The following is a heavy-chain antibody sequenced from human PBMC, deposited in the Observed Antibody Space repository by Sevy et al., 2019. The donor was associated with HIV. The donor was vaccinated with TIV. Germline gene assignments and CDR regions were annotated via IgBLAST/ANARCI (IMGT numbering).Heavy chain of an antibody. V-gene: IGHV1-24*01. Sequence: ASVKVSCKVSEYTLTKLSMHWVLQAAGKGLEWMGSFDPEDGERMYAQKFQGRVTMTEDTSTDTAYMELSSLRSEDTAMYYCATTKDYYDNSGDPFDYWGQRTLVTVSS. D-gene: IGHD3-22*01. CDR1: EYTLTKLS. CDR2: FDPEDGER. CDR3: ATTKDYYDNSGDPFDY. J-gene: IGHJ4*02.